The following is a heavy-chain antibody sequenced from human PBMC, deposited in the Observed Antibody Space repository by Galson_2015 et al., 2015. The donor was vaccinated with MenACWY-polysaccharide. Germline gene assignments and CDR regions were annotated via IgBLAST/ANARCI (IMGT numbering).Heavy chain of an antibody. CDR2: IRWNSGSI. CDR3: ARNAMAGKADGRCMDV. Sequence: APLLPCSAAGVASVGWAMHWCGWVPGTRVEWVSGIRWNSGSIDYADSVARRLSISRDNTKTSIYLQMNCERAEDSDLDYCARNAMAGKADGRCMDVWGKGTPVTVSS. J-gene: IGHJ6*03. D-gene: IGHD6-19*01. V-gene: IGHV3-9*02. CDR1: GVASVGWA.